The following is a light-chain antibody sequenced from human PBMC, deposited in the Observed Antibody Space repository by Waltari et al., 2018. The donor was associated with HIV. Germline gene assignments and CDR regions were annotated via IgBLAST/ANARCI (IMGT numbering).Light chain of an antibody. CDR1: SSNIGSKY. CDR2: RTN. Sequence: QSVLTQPPSASGTPGQRVTISCSGASSNIGSKYVYWYQQLPGTAPKLLMDRTNQRPSGVPDRFSGSKSGTSASLAISGLRSEDEADYFCATWDDSLSGWVFGGGTNLTVL. V-gene: IGLV1-47*01. J-gene: IGLJ3*02. CDR3: ATWDDSLSGWV.